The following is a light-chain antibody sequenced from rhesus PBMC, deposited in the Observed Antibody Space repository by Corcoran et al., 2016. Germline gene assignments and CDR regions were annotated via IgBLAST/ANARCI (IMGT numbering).Light chain of an antibody. CDR3: MQATQLPLT. CDR2: FVS. CDR1: QSLLHSNGHTY. Sequence: DIVMTQTPLSLPVTPGEPASISCRSSQSLLHSNGHTYLYWYLQKPGQTPPILMYFVSYRASGVPDRFRGRGSGTDFILESSSVESEDIVVYDCMQATQLPLTFGGGTKVEIK. V-gene: IGKV2-91*01. J-gene: IGKJ4*01.